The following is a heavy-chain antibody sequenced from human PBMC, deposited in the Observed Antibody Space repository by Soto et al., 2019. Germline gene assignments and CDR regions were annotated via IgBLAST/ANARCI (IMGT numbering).Heavy chain of an antibody. D-gene: IGHD3-10*01. J-gene: IGHJ4*02. CDR2: IIPIFGTA. V-gene: IGHV1-69*01. Sequence: QVQLVQSGAEVKKPGSSVKVSCKASGGTFSSYAISWVRQAPGQGLEWMGGIIPIFGTANYAQKFQGRVTITADESTSTAYMELSSLRSEDTAVYYWARDRELEHGSGSFDYWGQGTLVTVSS. CDR3: ARDRELEHGSGSFDY. CDR1: GGTFSSYA.